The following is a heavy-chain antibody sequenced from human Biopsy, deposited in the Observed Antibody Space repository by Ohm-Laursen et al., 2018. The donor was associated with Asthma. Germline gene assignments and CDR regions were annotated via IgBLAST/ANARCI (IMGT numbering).Heavy chain of an antibody. D-gene: IGHD1-26*01. V-gene: IGHV3-30*18. Sequence: SLRLSCSASGFTFSNYGMHWVRQAPGKGLDWVAVISFDGSNKNYTDSVKGRFTISRDNSRNTLHPQMNSLRAEDTAVYFCAKEVFPGWELRRGPDSWGQGTLVTVSS. J-gene: IGHJ4*02. CDR1: GFTFSNYG. CDR3: AKEVFPGWELRRGPDS. CDR2: ISFDGSNK.